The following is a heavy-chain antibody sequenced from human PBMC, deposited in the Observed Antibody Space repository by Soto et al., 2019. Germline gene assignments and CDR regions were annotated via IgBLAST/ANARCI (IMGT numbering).Heavy chain of an antibody. CDR2: ISDSGGST. V-gene: IGHV3-23*01. D-gene: IGHD1-7*01. CDR1: GFTFSSYA. CDR3: AKGSTGTTQTYQFDS. J-gene: IGHJ4*02. Sequence: EVQLLESGGGLVQPGGSLRLSCAASGFTFSSYAMSWVRQAPGKGLEWVSAISDSGGSTYYADSVKGRFTISRDNSKNTLYLQMSSLRAEDTAVYYCAKGSTGTTQTYQFDSWGQVTLVTVSS.